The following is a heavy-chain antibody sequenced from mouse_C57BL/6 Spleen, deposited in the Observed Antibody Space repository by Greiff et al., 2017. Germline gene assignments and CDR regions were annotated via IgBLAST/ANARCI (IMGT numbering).Heavy chain of an antibody. D-gene: IGHD3-2*02. V-gene: IGHV1-67*01. CDR3: ARGETAQATGFAY. CDR1: GYTFTDYA. Sequence: QVQLKESGPELVRPGVSVKISCKGSGYTFTDYAMHWVKQSHAKSLEWIGVISTYYGDASYNQKFKDKATLTVDKSSSTAYMQLSSLTSEDSAVYYCARGETAQATGFAYWGQGTLVTVSA. J-gene: IGHJ3*01. CDR2: ISTYYGDA.